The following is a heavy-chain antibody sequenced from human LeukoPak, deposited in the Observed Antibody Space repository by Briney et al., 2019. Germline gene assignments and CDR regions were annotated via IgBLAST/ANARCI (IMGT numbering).Heavy chain of an antibody. Sequence: SETLSLTCTVSGGSISSYYWSWIRQPPGKGLEWMGYIYYSGSTNYNPSLKSRVTISVDTSKNQFSLKLSSVTAADTAVYYCARGPNIVVVTASYWYFDLWGRGTLVTVSS. CDR2: IYYSGST. CDR1: GGSISSYY. J-gene: IGHJ2*01. D-gene: IGHD2-21*02. V-gene: IGHV4-59*01. CDR3: ARGPNIVVVTASYWYFDL.